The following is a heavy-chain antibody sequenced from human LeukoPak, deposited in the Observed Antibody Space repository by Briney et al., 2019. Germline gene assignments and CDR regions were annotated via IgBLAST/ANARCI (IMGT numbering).Heavy chain of an antibody. Sequence: SETLSLTCTVSGGSICSYYWSWIPQPAGKGLEWIGRIYTSGSTNYNPSLKSRVTMSVDTSKNQFSLKLSSVTAADTAVYYCARGVIVGATNWFDPWGQGTLVTVSS. D-gene: IGHD1-26*01. V-gene: IGHV4-4*07. CDR3: ARGVIVGATNWFDP. J-gene: IGHJ5*02. CDR1: GGSICSYY. CDR2: IYTSGST.